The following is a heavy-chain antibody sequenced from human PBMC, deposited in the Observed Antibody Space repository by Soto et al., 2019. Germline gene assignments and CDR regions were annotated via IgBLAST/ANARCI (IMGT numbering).Heavy chain of an antibody. Sequence: GGSLRLSCAASGFTFSSYAMHWVRQAPGKGLEWVAVISYDGSNKYYADSVKGRFTISRDNSKNTLYLQMNSLRAEDTAVYYCARDIGCSSTSCLPYYYYYGMDVWGQGTTVTVSS. J-gene: IGHJ6*02. V-gene: IGHV3-30-3*01. CDR3: ARDIGCSSTSCLPYYYYYGMDV. D-gene: IGHD2-2*01. CDR1: GFTFSSYA. CDR2: ISYDGSNK.